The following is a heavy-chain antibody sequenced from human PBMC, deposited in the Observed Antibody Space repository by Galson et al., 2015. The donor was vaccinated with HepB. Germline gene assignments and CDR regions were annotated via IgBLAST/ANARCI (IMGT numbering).Heavy chain of an antibody. CDR1: GFTFSTYR. J-gene: IGHJ4*02. D-gene: IGHD5-18*01. CDR3: VRGYSFFLFDY. CDR2: IGTGEHSR. Sequence: SCAASGFTFSTYRMHWVRQAPGKGLEYLSSIGTGEHSRYYADSVKGRFTISRDNSKNTVYLQLNSLRLEDTAVYYCVRGYSFFLFDYWGQGTLVTVSS. V-gene: IGHV3-64D*06.